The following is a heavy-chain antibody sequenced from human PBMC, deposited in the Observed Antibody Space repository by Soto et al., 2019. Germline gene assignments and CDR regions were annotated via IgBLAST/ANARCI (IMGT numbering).Heavy chain of an antibody. CDR2: INHSGST. Sequence: SGTLSLTCAVYGGSFSGYYWSWIRQPPGKGLEWIGEINHSGSTNYNPSLKSRVTISVDTSKNQFSLKLSSVTAADTAVYYCARGRGYIWGSYRSYYFDYWGQGTLVTVSS. CDR1: GGSFSGYY. V-gene: IGHV4-34*01. D-gene: IGHD3-16*02. CDR3: ARGRGYIWGSYRSYYFDY. J-gene: IGHJ4*02.